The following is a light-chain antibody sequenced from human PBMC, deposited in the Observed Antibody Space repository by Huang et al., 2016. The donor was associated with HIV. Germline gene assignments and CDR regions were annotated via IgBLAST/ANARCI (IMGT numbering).Light chain of an antibody. J-gene: IGKJ3*01. V-gene: IGKV1-NL1*01. Sequence: DIQMTQFPFSLSASVGDRVTITCRASQDISYSLAWYQQGPGRAPKLLLFAASRLQSGVPSRFSGSGAGTAYTLTISNLQPEDFATYHCQQYYSTPLFTFGPGTRVDIK. CDR1: QDISYS. CDR2: AAS. CDR3: QQYYSTPLFT.